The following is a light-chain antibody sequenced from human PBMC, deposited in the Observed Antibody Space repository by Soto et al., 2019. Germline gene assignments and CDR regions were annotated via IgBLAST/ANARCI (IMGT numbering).Light chain of an antibody. V-gene: IGKV3-15*01. J-gene: IGKJ1*01. CDR3: QHYTNWPRT. CDR1: QSVSSN. CDR2: GTS. Sequence: EIVMTQSPATLSVSPGDTATLSCRARQSVSSNLVWYQQKPGQAPRLLIYGTSTRATGIPARFSGSGSGTEFTLTISSLQSEDFAVYYCQHYTNWPRTFGQGTKVEVQ.